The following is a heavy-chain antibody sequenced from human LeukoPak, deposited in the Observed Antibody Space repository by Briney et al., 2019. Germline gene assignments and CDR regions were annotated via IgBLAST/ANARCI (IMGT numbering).Heavy chain of an antibody. D-gene: IGHD6-13*01. Sequence: TGRSLRLSCSASGFTFDDYAMHWARQAPGKGLEGVSGISWNSGNITYGDSVKGRFTISRDNAKNSLYLQMNSLRTEDTALYYCAKGGAAADNYWYFDLWGRGTLVTVSS. CDR1: GFTFDDYA. CDR3: AKGGAAADNYWYFDL. CDR2: ISWNSGNI. J-gene: IGHJ2*01. V-gene: IGHV3-9*01.